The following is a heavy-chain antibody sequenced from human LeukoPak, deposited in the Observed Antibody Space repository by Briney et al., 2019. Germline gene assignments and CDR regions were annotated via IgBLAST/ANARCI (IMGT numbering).Heavy chain of an antibody. Sequence: SETLSLTCTVSADSNTSSSYFWGWIRQPPGEGLEWIGSGYYTGSTCYNPSLKSRVTISVDTSKNQVSLKLSSVTVAVTAVYFCARPESLTYYYLSGPFDIWGQGTMVTVSS. V-gene: IGHV4-39*01. CDR3: ARPESLTYYYLSGPFDI. J-gene: IGHJ3*02. CDR2: GYYTGST. D-gene: IGHD3-10*01. CDR1: ADSNTSSSYF.